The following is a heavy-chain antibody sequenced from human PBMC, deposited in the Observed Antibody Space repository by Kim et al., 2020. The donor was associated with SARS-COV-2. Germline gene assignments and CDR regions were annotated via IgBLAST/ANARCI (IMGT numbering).Heavy chain of an antibody. D-gene: IGHD3-22*01. J-gene: IGHJ3*02. CDR2: INPNSGGT. Sequence: ASVKVSCKASGYTSTGYYMHWVRQAPGQGLEWMGWINPNSGGTNYAQKFQGRVTMTRDTSISTAYMELSRLRSDDTAVYYCASQLRITMIVVVHYAFDIWGQGTMVTVSS. V-gene: IGHV1-2*02. CDR1: GYTSTGYY. CDR3: ASQLRITMIVVVHYAFDI.